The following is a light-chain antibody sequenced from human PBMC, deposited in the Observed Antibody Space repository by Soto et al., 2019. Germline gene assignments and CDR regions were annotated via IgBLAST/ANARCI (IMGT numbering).Light chain of an antibody. CDR3: QQGWG. V-gene: IGKV1-39*01. J-gene: IGKJ3*01. Sequence: DIQMTQSPSSLSASVGDRVTITCRASQSISSYLNWYQQKPGKAPKLLIYAASSLQSGVPSRFSGSGSGTDFTLTISSLQPEDFATYYCQQGWGFGPGTKVDIK. CDR2: AAS. CDR1: QSISSY.